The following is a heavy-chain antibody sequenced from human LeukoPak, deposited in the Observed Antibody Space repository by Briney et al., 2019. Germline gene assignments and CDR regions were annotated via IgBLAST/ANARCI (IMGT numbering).Heavy chain of an antibody. CDR1: GFTFSSYG. CDR3: AKDLTEHYYDSSGYGSYMDV. V-gene: IGHV3-30*02. J-gene: IGHJ6*03. Sequence: GGSLRLSCAASGFTFSSYGMHWVRQAPGKGLEWVAFIRYDGSNKYYADSVKGRFTISRDNSKNTLYLQMNSLRAEDTAVYYCAKDLTEHYYDSSGYGSYMDVWGKGTTVTISS. D-gene: IGHD3-22*01. CDR2: IRYDGSNK.